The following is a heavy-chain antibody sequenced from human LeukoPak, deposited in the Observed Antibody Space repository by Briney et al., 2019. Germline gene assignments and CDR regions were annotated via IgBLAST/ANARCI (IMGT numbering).Heavy chain of an antibody. Sequence: SSETLSLTCTVSGGSISSGGYYWSWIRQHPGKGLEWIGYIYYSGSTYYNPSLKSRVTISVDTSKNQFSLKLSSVTAADTAVYYCARHNGDYGNWLYYFDYWGQGTLVTVSS. CDR3: ARHNGDYGNWLYYFDY. CDR1: GGSISSGGYY. CDR2: IYYSGST. V-gene: IGHV4-31*03. J-gene: IGHJ4*02. D-gene: IGHD4-17*01.